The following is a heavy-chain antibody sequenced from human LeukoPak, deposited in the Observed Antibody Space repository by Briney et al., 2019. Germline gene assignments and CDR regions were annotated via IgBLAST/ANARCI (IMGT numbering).Heavy chain of an antibody. CDR3: ARSGGLGSLSFDY. CDR1: GFTVSSNY. J-gene: IGHJ4*02. Sequence: GGSLRLSCAASGFTVSSNYMSWVRQAPGKGLEWVSIIYGDDSTFFADSVKGRFTISRDNSKNTLYLQLNSLRVEGTAVYYCARSGGLGSLSFDYWGQGTLVTVSS. D-gene: IGHD1-26*01. V-gene: IGHV3-66*01. CDR2: IYGDDST.